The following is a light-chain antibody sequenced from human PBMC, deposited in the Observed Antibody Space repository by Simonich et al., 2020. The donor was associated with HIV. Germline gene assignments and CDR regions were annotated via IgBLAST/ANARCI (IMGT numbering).Light chain of an antibody. CDR1: QSVLYSSNSKNY. J-gene: IGKJ3*01. CDR3: QQYYSTPFT. Sequence: DIVMTQSPDSLAVYLGERATINCKSSQSVLYSSNSKNYLAWYQQKPGQPPKLLIYWASTRESGVPDRFSGSGSGTDFTLTISSLQAEDVAVYYCQQYYSTPFTFGPGTKVDFK. CDR2: WAS. V-gene: IGKV4-1*01.